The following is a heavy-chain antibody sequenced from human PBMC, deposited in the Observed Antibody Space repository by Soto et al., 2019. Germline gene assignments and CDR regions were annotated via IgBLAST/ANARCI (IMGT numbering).Heavy chain of an antibody. J-gene: IGHJ3*02. V-gene: IGHV4-30-4*01. CDR2: IYYSGST. D-gene: IGHD3-10*01. CDR1: GGSISSGDYY. CDR3: ASEVSSGRGRYAFDI. Sequence: QVQLQESGPGLVKPSQTLSLTCTVSGGSISSGDYYWSWIRQPPGKGLEWIGYIYYSGSTYYNPSLKSRVTISVDTSKNPFSLKLSSVTAADTAVYYCASEVSSGRGRYAFDIWGQGTNGHRLF.